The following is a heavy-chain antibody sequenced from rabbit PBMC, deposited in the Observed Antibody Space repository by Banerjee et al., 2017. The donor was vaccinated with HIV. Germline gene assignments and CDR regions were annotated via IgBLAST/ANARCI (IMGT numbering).Heavy chain of an antibody. J-gene: IGHJ4*01. CDR2: TYNGDGST. CDR1: GIDFSSYW. CDR3: AREAGYAGDDVTFNL. D-gene: IGHD4-2*01. V-gene: IGHV1S43*01. Sequence: QQQLEESGGGLVKPGGTLTLTCKASGIDFSSYWMCWVRQAPGKGPEWIACTYNGDGSTWYASWVNGRFTISRGTSLNTVDLKMTSLTAADTATYFCAREAGYAGDDVTFNLWGPGTLVTVS.